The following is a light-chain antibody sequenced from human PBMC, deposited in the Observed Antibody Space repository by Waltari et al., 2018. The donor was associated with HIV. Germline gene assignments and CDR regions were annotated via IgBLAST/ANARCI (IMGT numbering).Light chain of an antibody. CDR1: TSNIGSNT. Sequence: QSVLTQPPSTSGTPGQRVTISCSGSTSNIGSNTVSWFQQLPGKARQVLIYGKKQRPSGVPDRFSGSKSGTSASLAIGGLQSEDEADYYCASWDDSLNGPVFGGGTTLTVL. CDR3: ASWDDSLNGPV. J-gene: IGLJ2*01. CDR2: GKK. V-gene: IGLV1-44*01.